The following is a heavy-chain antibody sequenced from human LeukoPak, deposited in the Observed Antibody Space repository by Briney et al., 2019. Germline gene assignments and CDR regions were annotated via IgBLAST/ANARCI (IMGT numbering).Heavy chain of an antibody. CDR3: ARVGTADIDY. Sequence: ASVKVSCKASGYTFTNYYMHWVRQAPGQGLEWMGWINAGNGNTKYSQKFQGRVTITRDTSASTAYMELSSLRSEDTAVYYCARVGTADIDYWGQGTLVTVSS. CDR2: INAGNGNT. D-gene: IGHD2-2*01. CDR1: GYTFTNYY. J-gene: IGHJ4*02. V-gene: IGHV1-3*01.